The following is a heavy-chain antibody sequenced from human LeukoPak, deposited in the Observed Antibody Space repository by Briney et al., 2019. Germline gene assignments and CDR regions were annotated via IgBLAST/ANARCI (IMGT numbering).Heavy chain of an antibody. CDR1: GFTSSSYG. D-gene: IGHD1-26*01. V-gene: IGHV3-30*18. CDR3: AKDTGWELPESDYYYYYGMDV. CDR2: ISYDGSNK. J-gene: IGHJ6*02. Sequence: GGSLRLSCAASGFTSSSYGMHWVRQAPGKGLEWVAVISYDGSNKYYADSVKGRFTISRDNSKNTLYLQMNSLRAEDTAVYYCAKDTGWELPESDYYYYYGMDVWGQGTTVTVSS.